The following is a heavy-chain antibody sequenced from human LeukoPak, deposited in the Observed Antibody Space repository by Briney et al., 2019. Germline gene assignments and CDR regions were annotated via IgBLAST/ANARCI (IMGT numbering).Heavy chain of an antibody. CDR1: GGSISSSSDY. J-gene: IGHJ4*02. V-gene: IGHV4-39*01. Sequence: PSETLSLTCTVSGGSISSSSDYWGWIRQPPGKGLEWIGSIYYSGNTYYNPSLKSRVTISVDTSKKQFSLKLSSVTAADTAVYYCASTPSGSRAWYYFDKWGQGTLVTVSS. D-gene: IGHD1-26*01. CDR3: ASTPSGSRAWYYFDK. CDR2: IYYSGNT.